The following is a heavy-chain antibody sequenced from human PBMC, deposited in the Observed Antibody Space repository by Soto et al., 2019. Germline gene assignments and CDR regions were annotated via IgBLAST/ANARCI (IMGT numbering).Heavy chain of an antibody. CDR2: IGGTGDRT. CDR1: GFTFSSYA. Sequence: EPQLLESGGGLGHPGGSLRLSCAASGFTFSSYAMSWVRRGPGKGLGWVAAIGGTGDRTDYADSVRGRSTFSRENSKKTMYLQQNTRRAEDTVVYYCAKVYCINKMCQVPASKSTGDCEGWGQGTLVSVS. CDR3: AKVYCINKMCQVPASKSTGDCEG. J-gene: IGHJ3*01. D-gene: IGHD2-2*01. V-gene: IGHV3-23*01.